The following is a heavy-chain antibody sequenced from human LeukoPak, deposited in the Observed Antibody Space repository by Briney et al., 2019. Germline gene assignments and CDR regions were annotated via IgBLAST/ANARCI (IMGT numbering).Heavy chain of an antibody. CDR1: GGPVSSGSYY. V-gene: IGHV4-61*01. CDR2: IFYSGST. J-gene: IGHJ4*02. CDR3: ARGRDEYEVGN. D-gene: IGHD5-24*01. Sequence: PSETLSLTCTVSGGPVSSGSYYWSWIRQPPGKGLEWIGYIFYSGSTYYNPSLKSRVTISVDTSKNQFSLKLSSVTAADTAVYFCARGRDEYEVGNWGQGTLVTVSS.